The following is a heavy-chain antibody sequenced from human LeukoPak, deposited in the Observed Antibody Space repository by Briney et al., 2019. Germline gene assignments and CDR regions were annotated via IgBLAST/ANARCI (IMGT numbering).Heavy chain of an antibody. CDR1: GGSFSGYY. CDR2: INHSGST. J-gene: IGHJ4*02. D-gene: IGHD2-21*02. CDR3: ARVTLCFDY. V-gene: IGHV4-34*01. Sequence: SETLSLTCAVYGGSFSGYYWSWIRQPPGKGLEWIGEINHSGSTYYNPSLKSRVTISVDTSKNQFSLKLSSVTAADTAVYYCARVTLCFDYWGQGTLVTVSS.